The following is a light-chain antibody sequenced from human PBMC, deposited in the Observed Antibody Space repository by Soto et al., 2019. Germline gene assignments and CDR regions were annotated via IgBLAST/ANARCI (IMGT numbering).Light chain of an antibody. CDR2: GAS. Sequence: EIVLTQSPGTLSLSPGERATLSCRASQSVSSSYLAWYQQKPGQAPRLLIYGASSRATGIPDRFSGSGSGTEFTLTISRLEPEDFAVYFCQQYANSPPFAFGQGTRLEI. CDR1: QSVSSSY. CDR3: QQYANSPPFA. V-gene: IGKV3-20*01. J-gene: IGKJ2*01.